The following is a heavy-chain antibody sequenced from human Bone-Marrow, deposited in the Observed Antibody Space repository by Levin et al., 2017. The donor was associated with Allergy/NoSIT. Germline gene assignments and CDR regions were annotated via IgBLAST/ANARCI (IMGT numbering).Heavy chain of an antibody. J-gene: IGHJ4*02. D-gene: IGHD2-21*01. V-gene: IGHV3-11*01. CDR1: GFASSDYY. CDR3: VRTPGAIVVTPYFDY. CDR2: ISGDGTDV. Sequence: PGGSLRLSCGASGFASSDYYMSWIRQAPGKGLEWLSYISGDGTDVHYADSVKGRFTISRDNARNSVFLQMNSLRAEDTAIYYCVRTPGAIVVTPYFDYWGQGTLVTVSS.